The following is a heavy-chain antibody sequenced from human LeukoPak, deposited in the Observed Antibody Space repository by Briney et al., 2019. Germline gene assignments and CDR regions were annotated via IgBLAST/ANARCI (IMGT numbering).Heavy chain of an antibody. J-gene: IGHJ4*02. D-gene: IGHD6-13*01. V-gene: IGHV3-30*18. Sequence: PGWSLRLSCAASGFTFSSYGMHWVRQAPGKGLEWVAVISYDGSNKYYADSVKGRFTISRDNSKNTLYLQMNSLRAEDTAVYYCAKDLFKAAAPDYWGQGTLVTVSS. CDR2: ISYDGSNK. CDR3: AKDLFKAAAPDY. CDR1: GFTFSSYG.